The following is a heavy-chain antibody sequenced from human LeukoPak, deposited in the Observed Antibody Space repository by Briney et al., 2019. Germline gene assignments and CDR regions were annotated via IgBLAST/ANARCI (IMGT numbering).Heavy chain of an antibody. CDR1: GYSISIAFY. V-gene: IGHV4-38-2*02. D-gene: IGHD3-22*01. CDR2: ISHSGST. Sequence: SETLSLTCTVSGYSISIAFYWGWIRQPPGKGLEWIGSISHSGSTYYNPSLKSRVTITVDTSKNQFSLKLSSVTAADTAVYYCARGFDYYDSSGYLSNWYFDLWGRGTLVTVSS. CDR3: ARGFDYYDSSGYLSNWYFDL. J-gene: IGHJ2*01.